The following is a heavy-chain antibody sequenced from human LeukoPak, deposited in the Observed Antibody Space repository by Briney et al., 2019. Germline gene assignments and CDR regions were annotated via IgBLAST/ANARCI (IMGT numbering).Heavy chain of an antibody. CDR2: ISGSGGST. CDR3: AKPFHGTIFGVVIIPFDY. Sequence: RGSLRLSCAASGFTFSSYAMSWVRQAPGKGLEWVSAISGSGGSTYYADSVKGRFTISRDNSKNTLYLQMNSLRAEDTAVYYCAKPFHGTIFGVVIIPFDYWGQGTLVTVSS. J-gene: IGHJ4*02. CDR1: GFTFSSYA. V-gene: IGHV3-23*01. D-gene: IGHD3-3*01.